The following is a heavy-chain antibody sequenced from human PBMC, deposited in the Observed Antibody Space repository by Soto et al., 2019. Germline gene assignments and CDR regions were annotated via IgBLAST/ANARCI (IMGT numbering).Heavy chain of an antibody. V-gene: IGHV5-51*01. CDR3: ARCLGYCSSTSCYTYYYYYMDV. Sequence: GESLKISCKGSGYSFTSYWIGWVRQMPGKGLEWMGIIYPGDSDTRYSPSFQGQVTISADKSISTAYLQWSSLKASDTAMYYCARCLGYCSSTSCYTYYYYYMDVWGKGTTVTVSS. J-gene: IGHJ6*03. CDR1: GYSFTSYW. CDR2: IYPGDSDT. D-gene: IGHD2-2*02.